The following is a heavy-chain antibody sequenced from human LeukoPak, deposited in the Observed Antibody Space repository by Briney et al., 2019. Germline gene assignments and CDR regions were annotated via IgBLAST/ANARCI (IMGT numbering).Heavy chain of an antibody. CDR2: ISYDGSNK. D-gene: IGHD1-26*01. Sequence: GGSLRLSCAASGFTFSSYGMHWVRQAPGKGLEWVAVISYDGSNKYYADSVKGRFTISRDNSKNTLYLQMNSLRAEDTAVYYCARSLVVGATYPYHWGQGTLVTDSS. J-gene: IGHJ5*02. CDR1: GFTFSSYG. CDR3: ARSLVVGATYPYH. V-gene: IGHV3-30*03.